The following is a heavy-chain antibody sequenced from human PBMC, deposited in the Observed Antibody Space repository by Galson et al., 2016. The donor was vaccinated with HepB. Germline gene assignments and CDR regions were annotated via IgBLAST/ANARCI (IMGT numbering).Heavy chain of an antibody. V-gene: IGHV5-51*01. CDR3: ARRLTHDSKIWDIDY. CDR2: IYPGDSHT. CDR1: GYSFTDYW. Sequence: QSGAEVKRPGESLRISCKGSGYSFTDYWIGWVRQMPGKGLEWMGIIYPGDSHTRYSPSFQGQVTISADKSISTAYLQWSSLKAPDTAIYYCARRLTHDSKIWDIDYWGQGTLVTVSS. D-gene: IGHD3-16*01. J-gene: IGHJ4*02.